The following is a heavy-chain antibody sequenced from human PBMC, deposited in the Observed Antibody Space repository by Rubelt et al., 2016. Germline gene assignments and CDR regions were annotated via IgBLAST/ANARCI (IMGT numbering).Heavy chain of an antibody. Sequence: QVQLVQSGAEVKKPGSSVKVSCKASGGTFSSYAISWVRQAPGQGLEWMGWISAYNGNTNSAQKLQGRVTMTTDTSTSTAYMERRSLRSDDTAVYYCASSAANNFDYWGQGTLVTVSS. CDR1: GGTFSSYA. CDR2: ISAYNGNT. D-gene: IGHD6-13*01. J-gene: IGHJ4*02. CDR3: ASSAANNFDY. V-gene: IGHV1-18*01.